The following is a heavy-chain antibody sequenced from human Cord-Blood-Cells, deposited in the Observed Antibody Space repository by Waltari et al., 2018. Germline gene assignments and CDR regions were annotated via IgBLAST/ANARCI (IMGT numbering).Heavy chain of an antibody. D-gene: IGHD3-3*01. CDR2: ISSSSSYI. CDR1: GFTFSSYS. Sequence: EVQLVESGGGLVKPGGSLRLSCAASGFTFSSYSMNWVRQAPGKGLGVVSSISSSSSYIYYADAVKGRFTMSRDNAKNSLYLQMNSLRAEDTAVYYCARNDDFWSGYDYWGQGTLVTVSS. V-gene: IGHV3-21*01. J-gene: IGHJ4*02. CDR3: ARNDDFWSGYDY.